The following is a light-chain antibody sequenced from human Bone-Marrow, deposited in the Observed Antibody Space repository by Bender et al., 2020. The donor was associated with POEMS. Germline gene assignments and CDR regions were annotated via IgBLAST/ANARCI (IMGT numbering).Light chain of an antibody. J-gene: IGLJ1*01. CDR3: CSYAGSSTFYV. CDR2: EVT. V-gene: IGLV2-23*02. CDR1: SSAVGRYNL. Sequence: QSALTQPASVSGSPGQSSTISCTGSSSAVGRYNLVSWYQQHPGKAPTPMVYEVTMQTSGVSNRFSGSKSGNTASLTISGLQAEDEAEYYCCSYAGSSTFYVFGTGTKVTVL.